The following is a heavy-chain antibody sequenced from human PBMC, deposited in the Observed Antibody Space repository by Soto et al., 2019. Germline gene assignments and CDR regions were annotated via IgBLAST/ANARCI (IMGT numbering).Heavy chain of an antibody. CDR1: GFTFSSYS. CDR3: AKDGQQWLDGIDY. V-gene: IGHV3-48*04. CDR2: ISSSSSTI. Sequence: GGSLRLSCAAPGFTFSSYSMNWVRQAPGKGLEWVSYISSSSSTIYYADSVKGRFTISRDNAKNSLYLQMNSLRAEDTALYYCAKDGQQWLDGIDYWGQGTLVTVSS. D-gene: IGHD6-19*01. J-gene: IGHJ4*02.